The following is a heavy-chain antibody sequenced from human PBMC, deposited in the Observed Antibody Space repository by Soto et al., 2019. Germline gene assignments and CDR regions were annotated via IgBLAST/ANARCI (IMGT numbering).Heavy chain of an antibody. CDR3: ARNPITFGGVIVMAYGMDV. D-gene: IGHD3-16*02. CDR2: IYYSGST. Sequence: SGTLSPTCTFSCGSISSGGYYWSWIRQHPGEGLGWIGCIYYSGSTYYNPSLKSRFTISVDTSKNHFSLKLSSVTAADTAVYYCARNPITFGGVIVMAYGMDVWGQGTTVTVSS. J-gene: IGHJ6*02. CDR1: CGSISSGGYY. V-gene: IGHV4-31*03.